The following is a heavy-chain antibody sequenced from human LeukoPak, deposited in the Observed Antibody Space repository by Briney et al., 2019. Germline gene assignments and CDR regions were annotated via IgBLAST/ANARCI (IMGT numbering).Heavy chain of an antibody. Sequence: GSLRLSCAASGFTFSNYAMSWVRQAPGKGLEWVSGISGSGVSTYYVDSVQGRFTISRDNSKNTLYLQMNSLRAEDTAIYYCATHSITMLRGVIDYWGQGTLVTVSS. V-gene: IGHV3-23*01. CDR1: GFTFSNYA. CDR3: ATHSITMLRGVIDY. J-gene: IGHJ4*02. D-gene: IGHD3-10*01. CDR2: ISGSGVST.